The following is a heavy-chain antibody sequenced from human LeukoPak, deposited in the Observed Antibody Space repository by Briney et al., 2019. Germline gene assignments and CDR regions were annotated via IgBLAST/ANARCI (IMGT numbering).Heavy chain of an antibody. D-gene: IGHD5-12*01. V-gene: IGHV3-48*01. CDR2: IGISSGNT. Sequence: GGSLRLSCAASGFNFIDYSMNWVRQAPGKGLEWISYIGISSGNTKYADSMKGRFTISRDKARNSLYLQMNSLRVEDTAVYYCARDHRYAFDNWGQGTLVTVSS. CDR1: GFNFIDYS. CDR3: ARDHRYAFDN. J-gene: IGHJ4*02.